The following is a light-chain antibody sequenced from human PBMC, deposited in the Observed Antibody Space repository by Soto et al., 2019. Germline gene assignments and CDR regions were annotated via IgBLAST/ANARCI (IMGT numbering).Light chain of an antibody. J-gene: IGLJ1*01. Sequence: QSVLTQPPSASGTPGQRITISCSGSSSNIGDNPVNWYQQLPGAAPKLLIYINDQRPSGVPDRFSGSKSGNTASLTVSGLQAEDEADYYCCSYAGITAVFGTGTKVTVL. V-gene: IGLV1-44*01. CDR3: CSYAGITAV. CDR2: IND. CDR1: SSNIGDNP.